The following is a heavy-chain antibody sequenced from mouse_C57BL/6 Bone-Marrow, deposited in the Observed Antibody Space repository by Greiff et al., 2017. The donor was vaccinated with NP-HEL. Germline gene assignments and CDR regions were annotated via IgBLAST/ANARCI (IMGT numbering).Heavy chain of an antibody. J-gene: IGHJ2*01. V-gene: IGHV1-81*01. CDR2: IYPRRGNT. CDR1: GYTFTSYG. D-gene: IGHD1-1*01. CDR3: ARGGITTVVARLDY. Sequence: VQLQQSGAELARPGASVKLSCKASGYTFTSYGISWVKQRTGQGLEWIGEIYPRRGNTYYNEKFKGKATLTADKSSSTAYMELRSLTSEDSAVYFCARGGITTVVARLDYWGQGTTLTVSS.